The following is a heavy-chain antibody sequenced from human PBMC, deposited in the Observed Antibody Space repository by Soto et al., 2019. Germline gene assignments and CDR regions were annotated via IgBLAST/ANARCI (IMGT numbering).Heavy chain of an antibody. D-gene: IGHD3-10*01. J-gene: IGHJ4*02. CDR2: TRNKANSYTT. CDR3: ARALRGVGYYYDY. Sequence: GGSLRLSCAASGFTFSDHYMDWVRQAPGKRLEWVGRTRNKANSYTTEYAASVKGRFTISRDNSGNSLYLQMNSLETEDTAVYYCARALRGVGYYYDYWGQGTLVTVSS. V-gene: IGHV3-72*01. CDR1: GFTFSDHY.